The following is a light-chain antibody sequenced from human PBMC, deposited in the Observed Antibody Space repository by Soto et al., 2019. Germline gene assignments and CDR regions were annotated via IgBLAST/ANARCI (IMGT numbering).Light chain of an antibody. Sequence: IVMTQSPAALSVSPGERATLSCRASQSIRTNLAWYQQKPGQAPRLLIYGASTRATGIPARFSGSGSGTEFTLTIDSLQSEDFAVYYCQHYNNWPEFGQGTKVDIK. CDR1: QSIRTN. CDR3: QHYNNWPE. J-gene: IGKJ2*01. CDR2: GAS. V-gene: IGKV3-15*01.